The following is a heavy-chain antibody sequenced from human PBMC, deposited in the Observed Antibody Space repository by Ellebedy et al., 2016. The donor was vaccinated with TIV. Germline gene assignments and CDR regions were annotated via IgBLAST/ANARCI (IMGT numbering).Heavy chain of an antibody. D-gene: IGHD3-9*01. J-gene: IGHJ6*02. Sequence: SGPTLVKPTQTLTLTCTFSGFSLSTSGMCVSWIRQPPGKALEWLARIDWDDDTYYTPSLKTSLTISKDTSKNQVVLTMTNMDPVDTATYYCARDGQYDILTGYGMDVWGQGTTVTVSS. CDR2: IDWDDDT. CDR3: ARDGQYDILTGYGMDV. V-gene: IGHV2-70*11. CDR1: GFSLSTSGMC.